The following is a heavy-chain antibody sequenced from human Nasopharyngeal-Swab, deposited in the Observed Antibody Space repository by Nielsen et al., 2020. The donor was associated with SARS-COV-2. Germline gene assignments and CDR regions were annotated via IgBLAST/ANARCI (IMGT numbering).Heavy chain of an antibody. D-gene: IGHD3-9*01. CDR2: IYYSGST. J-gene: IGHJ4*02. V-gene: IGHV4-39*01. Sequence: RQAPGKGLEWIGGIYYSGSTYYNPSLKSRVTISVDTSKNQFSLKLSSVTAADTAVYYCARLDYDILTGYGDLYYFDYWGQGTLVTVSS. CDR3: ARLDYDILTGYGDLYYFDY.